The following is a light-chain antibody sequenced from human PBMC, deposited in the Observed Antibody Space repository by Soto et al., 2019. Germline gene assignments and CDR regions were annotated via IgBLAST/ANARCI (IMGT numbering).Light chain of an antibody. CDR2: AVS. CDR3: NSQRSRGTRV. J-gene: IGLJ1*01. V-gene: IGLV2-14*03. Sequence: QSVLTQPASVSGSPGQSITISCSGTSSDIGSYDHVAWYQQFPGKSPKLIIYAVSDRPSGVSDRFSGSKSGISASLTISGLQTEDEADYYCNSQRSRGTRVFGTGTKVTVL. CDR1: SSDIGSYDH.